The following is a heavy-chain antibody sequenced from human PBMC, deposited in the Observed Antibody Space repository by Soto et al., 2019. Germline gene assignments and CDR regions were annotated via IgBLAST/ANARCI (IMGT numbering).Heavy chain of an antibody. V-gene: IGHV3-23*01. D-gene: IGHD3-22*01. Sequence: EVQLLESGGGLVQPGGSLRLSCAASGFTFSTSVMSWVRQAPGKGLEWVSSTRASGGNTYYADSVKGRFTISRDNSKNTLYLQVNSLTAEDTALYYCATSYSGYYYSIDYWGQGTLGTVSS. J-gene: IGHJ4*02. CDR2: TRASGGNT. CDR3: ATSYSGYYYSIDY. CDR1: GFTFSTSV.